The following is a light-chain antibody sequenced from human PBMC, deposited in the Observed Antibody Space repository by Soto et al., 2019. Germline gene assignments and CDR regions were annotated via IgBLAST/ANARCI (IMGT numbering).Light chain of an antibody. CDR1: TSNSGDNY. J-gene: IGLJ1*01. Sequence: QSVLTQPPSVSAAPGQNVTISCSGSTSNSGDNYVSWYQQLPGTAPRLLIYDNDKRPSGIHDRFTGSKSGTSATLGISGLHTGDEADYYCGTWDTRLSVGVFGTGTKVIVL. V-gene: IGLV1-51*01. CDR2: DND. CDR3: GTWDTRLSVGV.